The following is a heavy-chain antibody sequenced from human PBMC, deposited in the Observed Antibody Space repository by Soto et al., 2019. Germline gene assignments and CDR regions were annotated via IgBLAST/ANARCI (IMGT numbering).Heavy chain of an antibody. CDR2: IDTSGNT. V-gene: IGHV4-4*07. CDR1: GGSISTYY. J-gene: IGHJ6*02. CDR3: AGYSSNWFQTEGMDV. Sequence: SETLSLTCTVSGGSISTYYWSWIRQPAGKGLEWIGRIDTSGNTNYNPSLKSRVTMSVDTSKKQFSLKLTSVTAADTAVYYCAGYSSNWFQTEGMDVWGQGTTVTVSS. D-gene: IGHD6-13*01.